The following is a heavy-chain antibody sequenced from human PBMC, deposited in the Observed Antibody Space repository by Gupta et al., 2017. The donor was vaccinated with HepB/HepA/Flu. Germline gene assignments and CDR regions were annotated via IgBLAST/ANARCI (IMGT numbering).Heavy chain of an antibody. CDR3: ARDGGIDDSETDY. CDR1: GFTFSSYW. CDR2: IKQDGSEK. V-gene: IGHV3-7*01. Sequence: EVQLVESGGGLVQPGGSLRLSCAASGFTFSSYWMSWVRQAPGKGLEWVANIKQDGSEKYYVDSVKGRFTISRDNAKNSLYLQMNSLRAEDTAVYYCARDGGIDDSETDYWGQGTLVTVSS. D-gene: IGHD4-11*01. J-gene: IGHJ4*02.